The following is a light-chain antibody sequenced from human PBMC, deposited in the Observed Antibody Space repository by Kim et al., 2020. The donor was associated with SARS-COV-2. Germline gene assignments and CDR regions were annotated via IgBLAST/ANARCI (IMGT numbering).Light chain of an antibody. V-gene: IGKV3-20*01. Sequence: SPGERATLSCKATQSMSSIHVAWYQQKRGRAPRLIIYGISNRATDIPDRFSGSGAGTDFTLTISRLEPEDFAVYYCQQYADSPPTFGQGTKVDIK. CDR1: QSMSSIH. CDR2: GIS. CDR3: QQYADSPPT. J-gene: IGKJ1*01.